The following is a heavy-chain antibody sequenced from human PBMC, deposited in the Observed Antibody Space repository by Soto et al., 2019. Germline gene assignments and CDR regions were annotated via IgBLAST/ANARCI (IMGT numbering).Heavy chain of an antibody. Sequence: PSETLSLTCTVSGGSISSYYWSWIRQPPGKGLEWIGYIYYSGSTNYNPSLKSRVTISVDTSKNQFSLKLSSVTAADTAVYYCAREVWLNDYYYYGMDVWGQGTTVTVSS. J-gene: IGHJ6*02. V-gene: IGHV4-59*01. D-gene: IGHD3-9*01. CDR3: AREVWLNDYYYYGMDV. CDR1: GGSISSYY. CDR2: IYYSGST.